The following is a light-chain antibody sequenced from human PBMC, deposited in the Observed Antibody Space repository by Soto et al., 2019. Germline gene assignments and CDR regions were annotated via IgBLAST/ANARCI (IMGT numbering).Light chain of an antibody. CDR1: QSVGYY. Sequence: EIVLTQSPATLSLSPGERATLSCRASQSVGYYLAWYQQKPGQAPRLLIYDASNRATGIPDRFSGSGSGTDFTLTISSLEPEDFAIYYCQQRSNWPPYTFGQGTKLEI. CDR2: DAS. V-gene: IGKV3-11*01. CDR3: QQRSNWPPYT. J-gene: IGKJ2*01.